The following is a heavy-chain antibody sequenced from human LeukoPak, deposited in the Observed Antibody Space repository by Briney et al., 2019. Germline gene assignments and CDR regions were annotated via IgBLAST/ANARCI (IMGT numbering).Heavy chain of an antibody. CDR2: INHSGST. Sequence: SETLSLTCAVYGGSFSGYYWSWIRQPPGKGLEWIGEINHSGSTNYNPSLKSRVTISVDTSKNQFSLQLNSVTPEDTAVYYCARASYCSGGSCYQYYFDYWGQGTLVTVSS. CDR3: ARASYCSGGSCYQYYFDY. V-gene: IGHV4-34*01. J-gene: IGHJ4*02. CDR1: GGSFSGYY. D-gene: IGHD2-15*01.